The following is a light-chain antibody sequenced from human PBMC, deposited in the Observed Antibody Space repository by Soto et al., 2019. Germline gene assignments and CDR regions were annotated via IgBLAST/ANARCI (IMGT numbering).Light chain of an antibody. CDR3: MQALQTPST. CDR1: QSLLHSNGYNY. V-gene: IGKV2-28*01. CDR2: LGS. Sequence: DIVMTQSPLSLPVTPGEPASISCRSSQSLLHSNGYNYLDWYLQKPGQSPQLLIYLGSNRASGVPDRFSGSGSGTDFTLKISRVEAEDVGVYYCMQALQTPSTFGGGTKADIK. J-gene: IGKJ4*01.